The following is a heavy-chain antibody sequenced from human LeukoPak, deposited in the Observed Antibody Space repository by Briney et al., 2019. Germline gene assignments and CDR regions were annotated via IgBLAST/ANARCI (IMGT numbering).Heavy chain of an antibody. CDR3: ASVNYKAWFDP. CDR1: GFTFSSYE. Sequence: QPGGSLRLSCAASGFTFSSYEMNWVRQAPGKGLEWVSYISSSGSTIYYADSVKGRFTISRDNAKNSLYLQMNSLRAEDTAVYYCASVNYKAWFDPWGQGTLVTVAS. J-gene: IGHJ5*02. V-gene: IGHV3-48*03. CDR2: ISSSGSTI. D-gene: IGHD4-11*01.